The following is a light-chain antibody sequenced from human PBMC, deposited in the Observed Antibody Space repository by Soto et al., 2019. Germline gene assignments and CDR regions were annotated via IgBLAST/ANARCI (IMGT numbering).Light chain of an antibody. V-gene: IGKV2-30*01. Sequence: DVVMTQSPLSLPVTLGQPASISCRSSQSLVYSDGNTYLNWFQQRTGQSRRRLIYRVSNRDSVVPDRFSGSESGTDFTLEISRVEAEDVGVYYCMHTPHWPRTFSQGTKLEIK. CDR1: QSLVYSDGNTY. CDR2: RVS. CDR3: MHTPHWPRT. J-gene: IGKJ2*01.